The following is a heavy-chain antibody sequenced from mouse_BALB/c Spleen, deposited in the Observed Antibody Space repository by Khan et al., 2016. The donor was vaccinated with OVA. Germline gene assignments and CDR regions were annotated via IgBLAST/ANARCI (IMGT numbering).Heavy chain of an antibody. J-gene: IGHJ2*01. Sequence: VQLQQSGPELVKPGASVRMSCKASGYTFTSYVMHWVKQKPGQGLEWIGYIYPYNDDTKYNEKFKGKATLTSDKSSSTAYMELSSLTSEDSAFYYCAKIYRYDVYFDYWGQGTTLTVSS. CDR2: IYPYNDDT. D-gene: IGHD2-14*01. V-gene: IGHV1S136*01. CDR3: AKIYRYDVYFDY. CDR1: GYTFTSYV.